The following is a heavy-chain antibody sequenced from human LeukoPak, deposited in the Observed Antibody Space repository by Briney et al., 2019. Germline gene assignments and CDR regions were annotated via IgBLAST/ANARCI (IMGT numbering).Heavy chain of an antibody. CDR1: GYTFTSYY. D-gene: IGHD2-15*01. J-gene: IGHJ6*02. CDR3: ATELPTYYYGMDV. Sequence: ASVKVSCKASGYTFTSYYMHWVRQAPGQGLEWMGIINPSGGSTSYAQKFQGRVTMTEDTSTDTAYMELSSLRSEDTAVYYCATELPTYYYGMDVWGQGTTVTVSS. V-gene: IGHV1-46*01. CDR2: INPSGGST.